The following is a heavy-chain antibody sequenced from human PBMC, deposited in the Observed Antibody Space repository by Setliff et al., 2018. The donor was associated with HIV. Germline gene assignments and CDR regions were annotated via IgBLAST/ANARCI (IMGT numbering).Heavy chain of an antibody. CDR1: GYTFTSYY. CDR2: INPSGGST. Sequence: ASVKVSCKASGYTFTSYYMHWVRQAPGQGLEWMGIINPSGGSTSYAQRFQGRVTMTRDTSTSTVYMELSSLRSEDTAVYYCARDPAVFGLYYYYYMDVWGKGTTVTVSS. V-gene: IGHV1-46*03. CDR3: ARDPAVFGLYYYYYMDV. D-gene: IGHD3-16*01. J-gene: IGHJ6*03.